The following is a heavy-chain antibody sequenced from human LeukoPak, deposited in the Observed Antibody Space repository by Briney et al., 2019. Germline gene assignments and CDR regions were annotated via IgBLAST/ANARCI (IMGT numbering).Heavy chain of an antibody. D-gene: IGHD6-19*01. Sequence: SETLSLTCAVSGGSISSSNWWSWVRQPPGEGLEWIGEINHSGSTNYNPSLKSRVTISVDKSKNQFSLKLSSVTAADTAVYYCARRRGWYLRDAFDIWGQGTMVTVSS. J-gene: IGHJ3*02. CDR1: GGSISSSNW. CDR2: INHSGST. V-gene: IGHV4-4*02. CDR3: ARRRGWYLRDAFDI.